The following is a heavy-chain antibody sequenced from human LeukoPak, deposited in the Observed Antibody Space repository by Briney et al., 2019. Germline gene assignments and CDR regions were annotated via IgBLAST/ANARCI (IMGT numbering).Heavy chain of an antibody. V-gene: IGHV3-23*01. J-gene: IGHJ3*02. D-gene: IGHD1-26*01. CDR2: ISGSGGST. Sequence: GGSLRLSCAASGFTFSSYAMSWVRQAPGKGLEWVSAISGSGGSTYYADSVKGRFTISRDNSKNTLYLQMNSLRAEDTAVYYCAKDSVGAPSWGAFDIWDQGTMVTVSS. CDR1: GFTFSSYA. CDR3: AKDSVGAPSWGAFDI.